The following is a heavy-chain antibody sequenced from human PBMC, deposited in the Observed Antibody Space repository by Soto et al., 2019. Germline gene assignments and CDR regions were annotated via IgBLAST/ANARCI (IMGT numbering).Heavy chain of an antibody. Sequence: GGSLRLSCAASGFTFSANAMHWVRQAPGEGLEWVAVIAYDGTIKIYRDSVKGRFTISRDDSKSTLYLQMNSLRPEDTAVYYCARDKIKGAPDYLDSWGQGTLVTVSS. D-gene: IGHD1-26*01. CDR3: ARDKIKGAPDYLDS. CDR2: IAYDGTIK. V-gene: IGHV3-30-3*01. CDR1: GFTFSANA. J-gene: IGHJ4*02.